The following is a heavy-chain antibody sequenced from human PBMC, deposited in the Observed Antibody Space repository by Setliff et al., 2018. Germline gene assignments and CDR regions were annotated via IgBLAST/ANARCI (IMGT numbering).Heavy chain of an antibody. Sequence: SETLSLTCTVSGGSISSGSYYWSWIRQPAGKGLEWIGRIYTSGSTNYNPSLKGRVTTSVDTSKNQFSLKLSSVTAADTAVYYCARDLQLSSWFDPWGQGTLVTVSS. J-gene: IGHJ5*02. CDR2: IYTSGST. D-gene: IGHD1-1*01. CDR1: GGSISSGSYY. V-gene: IGHV4-61*02. CDR3: ARDLQLSSWFDP.